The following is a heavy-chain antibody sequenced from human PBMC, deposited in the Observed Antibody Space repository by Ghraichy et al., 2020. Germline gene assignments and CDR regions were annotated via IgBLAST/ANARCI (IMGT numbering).Heavy chain of an antibody. CDR2: ISGSADTT. Sequence: GSLRLSCAASGFTFNNYAMSWVRQAPGKGLEWVSAISGSADTTYYANSVRGRFTISRDNSKNSVYLQMNSLRAEDTAVYYCAWHSRWSDFDCWGQGTLVTVSS. J-gene: IGHJ4*02. CDR1: GFTFNNYA. V-gene: IGHV3-23*01. CDR3: AWHSRWSDFDC. D-gene: IGHD4-23*01.